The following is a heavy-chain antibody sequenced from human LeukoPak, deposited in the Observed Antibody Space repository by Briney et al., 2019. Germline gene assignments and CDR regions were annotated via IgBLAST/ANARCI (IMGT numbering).Heavy chain of an antibody. CDR2: IYYSGST. CDR3: ARRRFGESPSMDAFDI. V-gene: IGHV4-39*07. Sequence: PSETLSLTCTVSGGSISSSSYYWGWIRQPPGKGLEWIGSIYYSGSTYYNPSLKSRVTISVDTSKNQFSLKLSSVTAADTAVYYCARRRFGESPSMDAFDIWGQGTMVTVSS. CDR1: GGSISSSSYY. D-gene: IGHD3-10*01. J-gene: IGHJ3*02.